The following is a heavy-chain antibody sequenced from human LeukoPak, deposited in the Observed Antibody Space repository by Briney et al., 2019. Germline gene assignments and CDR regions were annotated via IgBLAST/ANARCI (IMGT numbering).Heavy chain of an antibody. CDR2: IIPIFGTA. D-gene: IGHD6-19*01. V-gene: IGHV1-69*05. CDR3: ARDKGYSSGWYISDFDY. CDR1: GGTFSSYT. Sequence: ASVKVSCKASGGTFSSYTISWVRQAPGQGLEWMGRIIPIFGTANYAQKFQGRVTITTDESTSTAYMELSSLRSEDTAVYYCARDKGYSSGWYISDFDYWGQGTLVTVSS. J-gene: IGHJ4*02.